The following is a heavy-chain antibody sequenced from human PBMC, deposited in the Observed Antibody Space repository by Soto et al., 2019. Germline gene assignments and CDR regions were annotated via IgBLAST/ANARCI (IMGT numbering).Heavy chain of an antibody. D-gene: IGHD1-26*01. Sequence: QVQLVQSGAEVKKPGASVKVSCKASGYAFRNYGISWMRQAPGQGLEWMGWINHYDGHKDLPQKFRGTITVTADTPTTTVDMELENLTSADTPVYDCARASAFSIDHWGQGTLVIVSS. J-gene: IGHJ4*02. V-gene: IGHV1-18*01. CDR2: INHYDGHK. CDR1: GYAFRNYG. CDR3: ARASAFSIDH.